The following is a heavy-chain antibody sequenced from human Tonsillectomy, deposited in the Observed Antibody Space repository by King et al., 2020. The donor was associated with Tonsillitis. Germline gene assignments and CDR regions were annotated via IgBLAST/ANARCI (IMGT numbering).Heavy chain of an antibody. CDR3: VRDPHEGYCNRGICQSVRGDHYYGMDV. D-gene: IGHD2-15*01. CDR2: INSVSSAM. J-gene: IGHJ6*02. CDR1: GFSFNTYS. V-gene: IGHV3-48*02. Sequence: EVQLVESGGGLVQPGGSLRLSCAASGFSFNTYSMNWVRQAPGKGLEWVSYINSVSSAMFYADSVKGRFTISRDNAKNSLYLQMNSLRDEDTAVYYCVRDPHEGYCNRGICQSVRGDHYYGMDVWGQGTTVTVSS.